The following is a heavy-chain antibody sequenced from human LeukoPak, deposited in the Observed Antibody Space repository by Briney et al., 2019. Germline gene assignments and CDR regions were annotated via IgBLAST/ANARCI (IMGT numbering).Heavy chain of an antibody. J-gene: IGHJ6*03. V-gene: IGHV3-21*01. CDR1: GFTFSSYS. CDR2: ISSGSSYI. CDR3: ARADGDYEGYMDV. Sequence: GGSLRLSCAVAGFTFSSYSMNWVRQAPGKGLEWVSSISSGSSYIDYADSVEGRFTISRDNAKHSLYLQMNSLRAEDTAVYYCARADGDYEGYMDVWGKGTTVTISS. D-gene: IGHD4-17*01.